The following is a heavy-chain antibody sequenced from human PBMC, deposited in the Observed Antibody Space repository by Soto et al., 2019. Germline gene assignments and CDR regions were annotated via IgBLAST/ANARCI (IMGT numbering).Heavy chain of an antibody. D-gene: IGHD6-25*01. V-gene: IGHV4-34*09. J-gene: IGHJ5*02. CDR3: ARGFLSPHLHYGGTSSGFDP. CDR1: GGSFSGYN. CDR2: INHSGST. Sequence: PSETLSLTCSVSGGSFSGYNCSWIRPLPGKKLVWIGEINHSGSTNYNPSLKSRVTISVDTSTNQFSLKLSSVTAADTAVYYCARGFLSPHLHYGGTSSGFDPWSRGTRVSVSS.